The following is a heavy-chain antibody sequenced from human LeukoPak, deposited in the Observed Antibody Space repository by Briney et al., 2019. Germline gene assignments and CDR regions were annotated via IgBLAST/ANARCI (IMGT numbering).Heavy chain of an antibody. CDR2: INPSGGST. CDR1: GYPFTSYY. CDR3: ARARLRWHDYYYGMDV. J-gene: IGHJ6*02. Sequence: ASVKVSCTASGYPFTSYYMHWVRQAPGQGLEWMGIINPSGGSTSYAQKFQGRVTVTRDTSTSTVYMELSSLRSEDTAVYYCARARLRWHDYYYGMDVWGQGTTVTVSS. V-gene: IGHV1-46*01. D-gene: IGHD4-23*01.